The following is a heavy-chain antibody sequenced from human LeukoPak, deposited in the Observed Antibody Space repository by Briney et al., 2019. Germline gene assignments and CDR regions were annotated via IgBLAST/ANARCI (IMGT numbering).Heavy chain of an antibody. CDR1: GFTFSSYS. CDR3: ARDLIFRGVGATRELDY. D-gene: IGHD1-26*01. V-gene: IGHV3-21*01. J-gene: IGHJ4*02. Sequence: GGSLRLSCAASGFTFSSYSMNWVRQAPGKGLEWVSSISSSSSYIYYADSVKGRFTISRDNAKNSLYLQMNSLRAEDTAVYYCARDLIFRGVGATRELDYWGQGTLVTVSS. CDR2: ISSSSSYI.